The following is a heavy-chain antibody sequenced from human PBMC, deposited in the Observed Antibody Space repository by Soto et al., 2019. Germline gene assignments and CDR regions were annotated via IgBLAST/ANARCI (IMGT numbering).Heavy chain of an antibody. J-gene: IGHJ3*01. D-gene: IGHD2-21*02. V-gene: IGHV3-23*01. CDR1: GFTFTNYA. CDR2: VSGGGDGT. Sequence: EVQLLESGGGLVQPGGSLRLSCAASGFTFTNYAMSWVRQAPGKGLEWVPTVSGGGDGTYYADSVKGRFSTSRDNSRNTVYLQMNSLRAEDTAVYYCAKKGLGSLATYCNYGDCHYAFDLWGQGTIVTVSS. CDR3: AKKGLGSLATYCNYGDCHYAFDL.